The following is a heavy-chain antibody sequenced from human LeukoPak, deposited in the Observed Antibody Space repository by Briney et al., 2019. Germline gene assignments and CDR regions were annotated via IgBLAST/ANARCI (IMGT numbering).Heavy chain of an antibody. V-gene: IGHV1-18*01. CDR2: ISGYNGDT. CDR1: GYTFTSYG. CDR3: ARDTDFDY. D-gene: IGHD2-8*02. Sequence: GASVKVSCKASGYTFTSYGSSWVRQAPGQGLEWMGWISGYNGDTKYAQKLQGRVTMTTDTSTSTAYMGLRSLRSDDTAVYYCARDTDFDYWGQGTLVTVSS. J-gene: IGHJ4*02.